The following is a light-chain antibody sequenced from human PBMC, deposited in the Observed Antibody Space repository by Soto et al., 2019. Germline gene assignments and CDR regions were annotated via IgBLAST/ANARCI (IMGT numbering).Light chain of an antibody. J-gene: IGLJ2*01. Sequence: QSALTQPASVSGSPGQSITISCTGTSSAIGGHNFVSWYHQHPGKAPKLLIYAVTNRPSGIPDRFSGSKSGNTASLTISGLQAEDGADYYCASYTTSSTLVFGGGTKLTVL. CDR2: AVT. CDR1: SSAIGGHNF. V-gene: IGLV2-14*01. CDR3: ASYTTSSTLV.